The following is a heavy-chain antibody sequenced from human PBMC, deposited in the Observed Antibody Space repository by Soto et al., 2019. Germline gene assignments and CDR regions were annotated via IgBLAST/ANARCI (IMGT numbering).Heavy chain of an antibody. CDR3: SLFKLVAVASLFSCCCGS. V-gene: IGHV3-48*03. CDR1: GSGSIAA. J-gene: IGHJ4*03. D-gene: IGHD2-8*02. Sequence: GRSLRYPGQAAGSGSIAADLILAGPAKGKGLGWLADISASGYTKNYSVSVKGRFSITKDNPRNSLFLQMSSLRAEDTAVYYCSLFKLVAVASLFSCCCGSWGQGHGVTVS. CDR2: ISASGYTK.